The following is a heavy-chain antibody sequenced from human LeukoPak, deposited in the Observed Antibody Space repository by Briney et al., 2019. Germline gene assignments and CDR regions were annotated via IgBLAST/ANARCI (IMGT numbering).Heavy chain of an antibody. D-gene: IGHD6-19*01. CDR1: GGSISSYY. V-gene: IGHV4-59*01. CDR2: IYYSGST. J-gene: IGHJ4*02. CDR3: ARALTRQWLEPYFDY. Sequence: SETLCLTCTVSGGSISSYYWSWIRQPPGKGLEWIGYIYYSGSTNYNPSLKSRVTISVDTSKNQFSLKLSSVTAADTAVYYCARALTRQWLEPYFDYWGQGTLVTVSS.